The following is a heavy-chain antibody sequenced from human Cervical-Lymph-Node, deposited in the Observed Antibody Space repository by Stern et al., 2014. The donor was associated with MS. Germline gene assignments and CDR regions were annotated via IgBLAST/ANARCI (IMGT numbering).Heavy chain of an antibody. Sequence: QMQLVQSGAEVKKPGSSVRVSCKASGGTLSDYGFSWIRQAPRQGLEWMGGIIPVFGTANYAQRFQGRVTITADESTSTVYMELSSLRSEDTAVYYCARDSDFGNTGYGMDVWGQGTTVTVSS. CDR2: IIPVFGTA. V-gene: IGHV1-69*01. J-gene: IGHJ6*02. D-gene: IGHD1-1*01. CDR3: ARDSDFGNTGYGMDV. CDR1: GGTLSDYG.